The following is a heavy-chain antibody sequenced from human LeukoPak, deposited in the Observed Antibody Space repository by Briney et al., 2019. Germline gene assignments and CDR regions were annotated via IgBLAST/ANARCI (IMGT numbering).Heavy chain of an antibody. D-gene: IGHD6-6*01. V-gene: IGHV3-30-3*01. Sequence: SGGSLRLSCAASGFTFSSYAMHWVRQAPGKGLEWVAVISYDGSNKYYADSVKGRFTISRDNSKNTLYLQMNSLRAEDTAVYYCARDPVIEYSSSSEDYWGQGTLVTVSS. CDR3: ARDPVIEYSSSSEDY. J-gene: IGHJ4*02. CDR2: ISYDGSNK. CDR1: GFTFSSYA.